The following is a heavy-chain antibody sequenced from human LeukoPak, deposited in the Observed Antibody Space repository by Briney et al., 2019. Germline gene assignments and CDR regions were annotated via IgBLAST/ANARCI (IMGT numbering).Heavy chain of an antibody. CDR1: GYTFTSYY. CDR3: ATCPGYDY. Sequence: ASVKVSCKGSGYTFTSYYMHWVRQAPGQGLEWMGIINPSGGSTSYAQKSQDTVTMTRDMSTSTAYMELSSLRSEDTTVYYCATCPGYDYWGQGTLVTVSS. V-gene: IGHV1-46*01. CDR2: INPSGGST. D-gene: IGHD1-14*01. J-gene: IGHJ4*02.